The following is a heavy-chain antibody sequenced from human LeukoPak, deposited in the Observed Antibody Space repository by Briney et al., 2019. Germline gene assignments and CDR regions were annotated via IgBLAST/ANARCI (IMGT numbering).Heavy chain of an antibody. CDR3: ARVGWELAYGAFDI. CDR1: GFTFSSYS. J-gene: IGHJ3*02. V-gene: IGHV3-21*01. Sequence: GGSLRLSRAASGFTFSSYSMNWVRQAPGKGLEWVSSISSSSSYIYYADSVKGRFTISRDNAKNSLYLQMNSLRAEDTAVYYCARVGWELAYGAFDIWGQGTMVTVSS. CDR2: ISSSSSYI. D-gene: IGHD1-26*01.